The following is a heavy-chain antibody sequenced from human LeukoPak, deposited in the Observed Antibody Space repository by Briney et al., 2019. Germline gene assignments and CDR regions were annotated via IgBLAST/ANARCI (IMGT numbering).Heavy chain of an antibody. Sequence: GRSLRLSCEASGFTFSSYGMHWVRQAPGKGLEWVAVISYDGSNKYYADSVKGRFTISRDNSKNTLYLQMNSLGAEDTTVYYCAKDAGRGSSGWYWTDYWGQGTLVTVSS. V-gene: IGHV3-30*18. CDR2: ISYDGSNK. CDR3: AKDAGRGSSGWYWTDY. J-gene: IGHJ4*02. CDR1: GFTFSSYG. D-gene: IGHD6-19*01.